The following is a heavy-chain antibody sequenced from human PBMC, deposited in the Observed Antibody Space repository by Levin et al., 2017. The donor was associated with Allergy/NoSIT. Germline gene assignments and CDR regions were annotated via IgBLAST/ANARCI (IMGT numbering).Heavy chain of an antibody. J-gene: IGHJ6*02. CDR1: GVSISSRDYY. CDR2: IYYSGDT. V-gene: IGHV4-31*03. CDR3: AREVRIGVSSDHYYGVDV. D-gene: IGHD3-3*01. Sequence: KSSETLSLTCTVSGVSISSRDYYWSWIRQHPGKGLEWLGYIYYSGDTHYNLSLKSRLTISADTSKNQFSLNLTSVTAADTAVYFCAREVRIGVSSDHYYGVDVWGQGTTVTVSS.